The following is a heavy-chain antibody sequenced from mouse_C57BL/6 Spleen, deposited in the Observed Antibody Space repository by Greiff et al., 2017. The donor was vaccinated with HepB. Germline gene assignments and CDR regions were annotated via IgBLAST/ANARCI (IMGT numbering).Heavy chain of an antibody. CDR3: TRGTIYYDYDGVDY. V-gene: IGHV1-5*01. D-gene: IGHD2-4*01. Sequence: EVQLQQSGTVLARPGASVKMSCKTSGYTFTSYWMHWVKQRPGQGLEWIGAIYPGNSDTSYNQKFKGKAKLTAVTSASTAYMELSSLTNEDSAVYYCTRGTIYYDYDGVDYWGQGTTLTVSS. CDR2: IYPGNSDT. CDR1: GYTFTSYW. J-gene: IGHJ2*01.